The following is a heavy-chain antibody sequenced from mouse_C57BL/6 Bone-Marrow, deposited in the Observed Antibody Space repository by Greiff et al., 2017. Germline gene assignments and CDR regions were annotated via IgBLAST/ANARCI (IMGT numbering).Heavy chain of an antibody. J-gene: IGHJ2*01. CDR1: GFTFSDYY. Sequence: EVQLVESEGGLVQPGSSMKLSCTASGFTFSDYYMAWVRQVPEKGLEWVANINYDGSSTYYLDSLKSRFIISRDNAKNILYLQISSLKSEDTATYDCARGDGYVFSDYWAQGTTLTVSS. V-gene: IGHV5-16*01. CDR2: INYDGSST. D-gene: IGHD2-2*01. CDR3: ARGDGYVFSDY.